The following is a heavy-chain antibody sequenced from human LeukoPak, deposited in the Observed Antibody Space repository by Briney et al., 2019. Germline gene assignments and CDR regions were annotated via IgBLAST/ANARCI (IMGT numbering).Heavy chain of an antibody. CDR3: VRDNAAADGALDY. CDR2: IWYDGSHR. J-gene: IGHJ4*02. V-gene: IGHV3-33*01. CDR1: GFTFSSHV. D-gene: IGHD5-24*01. Sequence: PGGSLRLSCVASGFTFSSHVMHWVRQAPGKGLEWVAVIWYDGSHRYYPDSVKGRFTISRDNSKNTSFLQMDSLRVDDTAVYYCVRDNAAADGALDYWGQGSLVTVSS.